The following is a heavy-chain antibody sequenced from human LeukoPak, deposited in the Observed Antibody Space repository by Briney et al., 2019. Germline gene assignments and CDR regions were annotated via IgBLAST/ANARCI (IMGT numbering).Heavy chain of an antibody. Sequence: GGSLTLSCTSSGFTFGDYAMAWVRQAPGKGLEWVGFIRTKAYGGTTEYAASVKGRFTISRDDSTSIAYLQMNSLQTEDTAVYYCSRDLRRGYNYDFWGQGTLVTVTS. V-gene: IGHV3-49*04. CDR3: SRDLRRGYNYDF. CDR2: IRTKAYGGTT. J-gene: IGHJ4*02. CDR1: GFTFGDYA. D-gene: IGHD5-18*01.